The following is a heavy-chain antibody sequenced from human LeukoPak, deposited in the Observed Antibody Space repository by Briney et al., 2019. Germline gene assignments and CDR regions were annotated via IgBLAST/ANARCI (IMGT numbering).Heavy chain of an antibody. D-gene: IGHD6-19*01. V-gene: IGHV1-2*06. J-gene: IGHJ6*02. CDR1: GYIFTDYY. CDR3: ACLYQWQVSYYSHGMDV. CDR2: INPNSGGT. Sequence: ASVKVSCKASGYIFTDYYLHWVRQAPGQGLEWVGRINPNSGGTNFAQRFQGRVTLTRDTSITTAYMELSNLRSDDTAIYYCACLYQWQVSYYSHGMDVWGQGTTVTVPS.